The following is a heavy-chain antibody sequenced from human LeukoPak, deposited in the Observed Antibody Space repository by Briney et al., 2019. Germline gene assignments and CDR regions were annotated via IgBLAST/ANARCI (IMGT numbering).Heavy chain of an antibody. CDR1: GFYLNDQY. J-gene: IGHJ3*02. CDR3: ARDGGSRGNTGFDI. D-gene: IGHD2-15*01. Sequence: GGSLRLSCAASGFYLNDQYMDWVRQAPGKGLEWIGRSRNKANSHSTEYAASVKGRFIISRDDSGNLMYLQMSSLKTEDTAVYFCARDGGSRGNTGFDIWGQGTEVTVSS. CDR2: SRNKANSHST. V-gene: IGHV3-72*01.